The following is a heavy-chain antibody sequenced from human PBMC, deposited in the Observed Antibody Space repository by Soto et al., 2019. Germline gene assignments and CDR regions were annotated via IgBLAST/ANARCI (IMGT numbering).Heavy chain of an antibody. J-gene: IGHJ6*03. Sequence: SETLSLTCTVSGGSISSYYWSWIRQPPGKGLEWIGYIYYSGSTNYNPSLKSRVTISVDTSKNQFSLKLSSVTAADTAVYYCARKGSGYYYYYMDVWGKGTTVTVSS. D-gene: IGHD6-19*01. CDR3: ARKGSGYYYYYMDV. CDR2: IYYSGST. V-gene: IGHV4-59*01. CDR1: GGSISSYY.